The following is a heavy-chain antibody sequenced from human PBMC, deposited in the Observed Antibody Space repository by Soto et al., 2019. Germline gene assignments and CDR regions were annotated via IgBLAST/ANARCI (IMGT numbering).Heavy chain of an antibody. V-gene: IGHV3-21*01. CDR1: GFTFSSYS. Sequence: GGSLRLSCAASGFTFSSYSMNWVRQAPGKGLEWVSCISSSSSYIYYADSVKGRFTISRDSAKNSLYLQMNSLRAEDTAVYYCARARGGSCDLQCGFDPWGQGTLVTVSS. CDR3: ARARGGSCDLQCGFDP. D-gene: IGHD2-15*01. J-gene: IGHJ5*02. CDR2: ISSSSSYI.